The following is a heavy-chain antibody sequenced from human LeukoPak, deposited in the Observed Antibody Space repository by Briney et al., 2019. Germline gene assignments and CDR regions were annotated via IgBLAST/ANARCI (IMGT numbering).Heavy chain of an antibody. J-gene: IGHJ6*02. Sequence: GGSLRLSCAASGFNVSSNYMTWVRQAPGKGLEWVSVIYSGGSIYYADSVKGKFTISRDNSKNTLYLQMNSLRDEDTALYYCARVQGSYGQSDVWGQGTTVTISS. D-gene: IGHD3-10*01. CDR1: GFNVSSNY. CDR3: ARVQGSYGQSDV. V-gene: IGHV3-66*01. CDR2: IYSGGSI.